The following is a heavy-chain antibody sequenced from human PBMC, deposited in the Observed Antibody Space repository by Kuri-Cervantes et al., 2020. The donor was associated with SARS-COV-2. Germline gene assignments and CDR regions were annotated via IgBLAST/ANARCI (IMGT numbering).Heavy chain of an antibody. CDR1: GYTFTSYD. V-gene: IGHV1-8*03. Sequence: ASVKVSCKASGYTFTSYDITWVRQATGQGLEWMGWMNPNSGNTGYAQKFQGRVTITRNTSISTAYMELSSLRSEDTAVYYCARDRLAAAGTTEHRHWGQGTLVTVSS. J-gene: IGHJ1*01. CDR3: ARDRLAAAGTTEHRH. D-gene: IGHD6-13*01. CDR2: MNPNSGNT.